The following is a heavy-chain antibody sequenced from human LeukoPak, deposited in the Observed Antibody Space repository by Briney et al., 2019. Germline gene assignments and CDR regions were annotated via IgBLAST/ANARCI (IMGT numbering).Heavy chain of an antibody. CDR3: ARETTTDYYYYYMDV. V-gene: IGHV3-53*01. CDR1: GFTVSSNY. CDR2: IYSGGST. D-gene: IGHD1-1*01. Sequence: GGSLRLSCAASGFTVSSNYMSWVRQAPGKGLEWVSVIYSGGSTYYADSVKGRFTISRDNSKNTLYLQINSLRAEDTAVYYCARETTTDYYYYYMDVWGKGTTVTISS. J-gene: IGHJ6*03.